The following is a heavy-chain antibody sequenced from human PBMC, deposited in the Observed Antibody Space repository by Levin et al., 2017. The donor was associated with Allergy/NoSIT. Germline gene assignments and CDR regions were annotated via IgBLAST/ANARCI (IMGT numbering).Heavy chain of an antibody. CDR1: GFTFSSYW. Sequence: GGSLRLSCAASGFTFSSYWMHWVRQAPGEGLVWVSRINGDERTTTYADSVKGRFTISRDNAKNTLYLQMNSLRAEDTAVYYCARVVLDSSGWYVKFDYWGQGTLVTVSS. CDR3: ARVVLDSSGWYVKFDY. CDR2: INGDERTT. J-gene: IGHJ4*02. V-gene: IGHV3-74*03. D-gene: IGHD6-19*01.